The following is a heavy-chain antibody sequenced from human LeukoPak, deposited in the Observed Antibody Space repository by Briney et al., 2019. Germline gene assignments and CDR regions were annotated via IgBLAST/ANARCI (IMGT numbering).Heavy chain of an antibody. J-gene: IGHJ6*03. CDR3: ARDLSSGWGYYYYYYMDV. CDR1: GGSISSSSYY. D-gene: IGHD6-19*01. V-gene: IGHV4-39*07. CDR2: IYYSGST. Sequence: PSETLSLTCTVSGGSISSSSYYWGWIRQPPGKGLEWIGSIYYSGSTYYNPSLKSRVTISVDTSKNQFSLKLSSVTAADTAVYYCARDLSSGWGYYYYYYMDVWGKGTTVTVSS.